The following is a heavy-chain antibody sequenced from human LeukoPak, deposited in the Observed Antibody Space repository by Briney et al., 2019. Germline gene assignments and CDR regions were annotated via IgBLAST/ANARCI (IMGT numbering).Heavy chain of an antibody. J-gene: IGHJ6*04. Sequence: ASVSLSCEASGYTFTGYYMNWVRQAPGQGLEWMGWINPNSGGTYYAQKFKGWLRMTRETSISTAYMELRRLRSVDTAVYCWARERPPLDAIVRVVTHSYGMDVWGKGTTVTVSS. CDR1: GYTFTGYY. D-gene: IGHD3-10*01. CDR2: INPNSGGT. CDR3: ARERPPLDAIVRVVTHSYGMDV. V-gene: IGHV1-2*04.